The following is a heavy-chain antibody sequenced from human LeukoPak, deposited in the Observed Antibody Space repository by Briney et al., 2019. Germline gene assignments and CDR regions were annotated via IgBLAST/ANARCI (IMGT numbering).Heavy chain of an antibody. J-gene: IGHJ4*02. V-gene: IGHV3-33*01. CDR2: IWYDGSNK. Sequence: GGSLRLSYAASRFTFSNYAMHWVRQAPGKGLEWVAIIWYDGSNKYYADSVKGRFTISRDNAKNSLYLQMNSLRAEDTALYYCARAYGEGYWGQGTLVTVSS. CDR3: ARAYGEGY. CDR1: RFTFSNYA. D-gene: IGHD4-17*01.